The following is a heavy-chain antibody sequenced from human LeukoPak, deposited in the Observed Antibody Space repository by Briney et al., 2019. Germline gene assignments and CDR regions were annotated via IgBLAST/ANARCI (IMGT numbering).Heavy chain of an antibody. J-gene: IGHJ3*02. CDR1: GFTFSSYW. Sequence: GGSLRLSCAASGFTFSSYWMSWVRQAAGKGLEWVANIKQDGSEKYYVDSVKGRFTISRDNAKNSLYLQMNSLRAEDTAVYYCARDTRYGSGSYLAFDIWGQGTMVTVSS. CDR3: ARDTRYGSGSYLAFDI. D-gene: IGHD3-10*01. V-gene: IGHV3-7*01. CDR2: IKQDGSEK.